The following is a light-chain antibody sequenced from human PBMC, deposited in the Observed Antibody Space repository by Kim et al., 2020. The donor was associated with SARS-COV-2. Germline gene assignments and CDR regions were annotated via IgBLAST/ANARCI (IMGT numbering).Light chain of an antibody. CDR2: GKN. Sequence: VALGQKVMITCQGDSLRSYYASWYQQKPGQAPVLVIYGKNNRPSGIPDRFSGSSSGNTASLTITGAQAEDEADYYCNSRDSSGNVVFGGGTQLTVL. V-gene: IGLV3-19*01. CDR3: NSRDSSGNVV. CDR1: SLRSYY. J-gene: IGLJ2*01.